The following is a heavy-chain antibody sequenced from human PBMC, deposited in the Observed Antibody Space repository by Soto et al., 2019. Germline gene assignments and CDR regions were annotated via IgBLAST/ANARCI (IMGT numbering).Heavy chain of an antibody. CDR1: GGSISSYY. CDR3: ARWGYNYLDD. Sequence: PXETLSVPCTVSGGSISSYYWSWIRQPPGKGLDWIGYIYYSGSTNYNPSLKSRVTISVDTSKNQFSLKLSSVTAADTAVYYCARWGYNYLDDWGQGTLVTVSS. D-gene: IGHD5-12*01. V-gene: IGHV4-59*01. CDR2: IYYSGST. J-gene: IGHJ4*02.